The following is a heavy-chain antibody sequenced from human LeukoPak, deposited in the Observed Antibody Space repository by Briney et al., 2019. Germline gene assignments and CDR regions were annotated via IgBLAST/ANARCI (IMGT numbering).Heavy chain of an antibody. D-gene: IGHD3-9*01. Sequence: PGGSLRLSCVASGFTFSSYAMSWVRQAPGKGLEWVSAISGSGSSGGSTYYADSVMGRFTISRANAKNSLYLEMNSLRAEDTAVYYCARGADYDILTGYMDVWGKGTTVTVSS. J-gene: IGHJ6*03. CDR3: ARGADYDILTGYMDV. CDR1: GFTFSSYA. V-gene: IGHV3-23*01. CDR2: ISGSGSSGGST.